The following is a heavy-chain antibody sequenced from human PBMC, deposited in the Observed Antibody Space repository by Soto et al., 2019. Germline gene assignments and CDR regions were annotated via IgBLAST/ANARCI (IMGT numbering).Heavy chain of an antibody. CDR1: GFSLSDARMS. Sequence: SGPTLVNPTETLTLTCTVSGFSLSDARMSVTWIRQPPGKALEWLAHIFSDDEGSYNTSLRSRLTISKDTSKSQVVLTMTNMDPVDTATYFCARIDCSGGSCYSRYFYDGLDVWGQGNTVTVSS. J-gene: IGHJ6*02. CDR3: ARIDCSGGSCYSRYFYDGLDV. V-gene: IGHV2-26*01. D-gene: IGHD2-15*01. CDR2: IFSDDEG.